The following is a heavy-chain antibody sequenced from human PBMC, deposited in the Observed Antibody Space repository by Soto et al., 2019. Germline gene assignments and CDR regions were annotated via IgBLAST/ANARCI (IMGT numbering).Heavy chain of an antibody. CDR2: INPSGGST. CDR3: ARGSTSMRFLEWPTAVYGMDV. Sequence: ASVKVSCKASGYIFTNHYMHWVRQAPGQGLEWMGIINPSGGSTSYAQKFQGRVTMTRDTSTSTVYMELSSLRSEDTAVYYCARGSTSMRFLEWPTAVYGMDVWGQGTTVTVSS. CDR1: GYIFTNHY. J-gene: IGHJ6*02. V-gene: IGHV1-46*01. D-gene: IGHD3-3*01.